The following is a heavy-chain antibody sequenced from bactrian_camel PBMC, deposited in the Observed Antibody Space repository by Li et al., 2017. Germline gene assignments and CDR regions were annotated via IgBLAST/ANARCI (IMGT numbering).Heavy chain of an antibody. J-gene: IGHJ6*01. CDR3: ALALTHLDGGSCDFGY. V-gene: IGHV3S40*01. D-gene: IGHD6*01. CDR2: IYTASGRS. Sequence: VQLVESGGGSAQAGGSLRLSCTASGYTYIRAWFRQAPGQEREEVTSIYTASGRSTYVDSVKGRFTISQDVAENTVYLQMNSLKPEDSATYYCALALTHLDGGSCDFGYFGQGTQVTVS. CDR1: GYTYIRA.